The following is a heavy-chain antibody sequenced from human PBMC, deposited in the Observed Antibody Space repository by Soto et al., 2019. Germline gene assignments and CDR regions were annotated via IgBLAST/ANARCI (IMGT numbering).Heavy chain of an antibody. CDR2: IKQDGSGK. V-gene: IGHV3-7*03. J-gene: IGHJ6*02. Sequence: PGGSLRLSCAASGFTFSSYWMSWVRQAPGKGLGWVANIKQDGSGKDYVDPVKGRFTICRGNAQNSRYLQMNRLRAEDTAVYYCARDLRYYDYSTCGAPYYYCGMGVWVEGT. D-gene: IGHD3-3*01. CDR1: GFTFSSYW. CDR3: ARDLRYYDYSTCGAPYYYCGMGV.